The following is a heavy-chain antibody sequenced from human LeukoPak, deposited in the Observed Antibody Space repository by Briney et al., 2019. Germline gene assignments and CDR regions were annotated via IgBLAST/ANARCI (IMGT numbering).Heavy chain of an antibody. V-gene: IGHV3-30*02. Sequence: GGSLRLSCAASGFTFSSYGMHWVRQAPGKGLEWVAFIRYDGSNKYYADSVKGRFTISRDNSKNTLYLQMNSLRAEDTAVYYCANGERYYGLEYDYWGQGTLVTVSS. CDR1: GFTFSSYG. CDR3: ANGERYYGLEYDY. J-gene: IGHJ4*02. CDR2: IRYDGSNK. D-gene: IGHD3-10*01.